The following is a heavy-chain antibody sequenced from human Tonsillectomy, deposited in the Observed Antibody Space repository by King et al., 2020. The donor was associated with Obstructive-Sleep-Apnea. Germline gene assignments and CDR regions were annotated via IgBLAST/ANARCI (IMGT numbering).Heavy chain of an antibody. J-gene: IGHJ4*02. CDR1: GVTFSSYA. CDR2: LSVIVGGT. D-gene: IGHD5-18*01. Sequence: VQLVESGGGLVQPGGSLRLSCAASGVTFSSYAMSCVCQAPGKGLAWVSALSVIVGGTYDAHSVKCRCTISSANSKNTLYLQMNSLRAEDTAVNYFAKGGGNKLWSALGYWGQGTLVTVSS. V-gene: IGHV3-23*04. CDR3: AKGGGNKLWSALGY.